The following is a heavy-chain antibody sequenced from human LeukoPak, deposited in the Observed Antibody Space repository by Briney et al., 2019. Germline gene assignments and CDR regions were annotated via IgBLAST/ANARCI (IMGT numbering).Heavy chain of an antibody. D-gene: IGHD6-13*01. V-gene: IGHV3-21*01. Sequence: GGSLRLSCAASGFTFSSYSMNWVRQAPGKGLEWVSSISSSSSYIYYADSVKGRFTISRDNAKNSLYLQTNSLRAEDTAVYYCARDVGIAAADDFDYWGQGTLVTVSS. CDR3: ARDVGIAAADDFDY. J-gene: IGHJ4*02. CDR2: ISSSSSYI. CDR1: GFTFSSYS.